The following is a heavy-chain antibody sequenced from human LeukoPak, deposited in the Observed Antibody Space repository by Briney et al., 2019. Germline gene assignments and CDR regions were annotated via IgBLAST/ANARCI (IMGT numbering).Heavy chain of an antibody. V-gene: IGHV3-48*04. Sequence: GGSLRLSCVASGFIFSSYSMNWVRQAPGKGLEWISHVSSSSSNIYYADSVKGRFTISRDNAKNSLFLQMNSLRAEDTAVYYCARGDSSGYYYHWGQGTLVTVSS. J-gene: IGHJ5*02. CDR2: VSSSSSNI. CDR3: ARGDSSGYYYH. CDR1: GFIFSSYS. D-gene: IGHD3-22*01.